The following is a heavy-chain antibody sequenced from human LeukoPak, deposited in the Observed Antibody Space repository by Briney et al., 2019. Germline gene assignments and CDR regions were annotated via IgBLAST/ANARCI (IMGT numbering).Heavy chain of an antibody. J-gene: IGHJ6*02. V-gene: IGHV3-53*01. CDR3: ARELPDYSDSGGGRLAMDV. CDR2: IYSGGST. D-gene: IGHD3-22*01. CDR1: GFTFSSNY. Sequence: GGSLTLSCAASGFTFSSNYMSWVRQAPGKGLEWVSVIYSGGSTYYADSVKGRFTISRDNSKNTLYLQMNSLRAEDTAVYYCARELPDYSDSGGGRLAMDVWGQGATVTVSS.